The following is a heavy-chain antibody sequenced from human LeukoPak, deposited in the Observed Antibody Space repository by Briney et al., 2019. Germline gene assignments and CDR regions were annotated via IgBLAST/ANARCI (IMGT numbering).Heavy chain of an antibody. D-gene: IGHD3-10*01. CDR3: ARHYYPGGAFDI. J-gene: IGHJ3*02. CDR2: ISSSGSTI. V-gene: IGHV3-11*01. CDR1: GFTFSDYY. Sequence: GGSLRLSCAASGFTFSDYYMSWIRQAPGKGLEWVSYISSSGSTIYYADSVKGRSTISRDNAKDSLYLQMNSLRAEDTAVYYCARHYYPGGAFDIWGQGTMVTVSS.